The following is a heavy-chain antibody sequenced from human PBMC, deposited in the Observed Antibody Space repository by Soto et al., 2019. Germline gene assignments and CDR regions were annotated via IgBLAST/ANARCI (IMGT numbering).Heavy chain of an antibody. J-gene: IGHJ4*02. D-gene: IGHD2-2*01. V-gene: IGHV1-18*04. Sequence: ASVKVSCKASGYTFTSYGISWVRQAPGQGLEWMGWISAYNGNTNYVQKLQGRVTMTTDTSTSTAYMELRSLRSDDTAVYYCARVYCSSTSCYYFDYWGQGTLVTVSS. CDR1: GYTFTSYG. CDR3: ARVYCSSTSCYYFDY. CDR2: ISAYNGNT.